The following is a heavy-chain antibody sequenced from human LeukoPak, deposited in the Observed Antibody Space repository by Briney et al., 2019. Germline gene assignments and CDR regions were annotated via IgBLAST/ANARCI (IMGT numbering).Heavy chain of an antibody. D-gene: IGHD3-10*01. V-gene: IGHV4-59*01. CDR2: IYYTGST. CDR3: ARGTYGSGTYFFDY. CDR1: AGSISSYY. Sequence: SETLSLTCTVSAGSISSYYWTWIRQPPGEGLEWIGYIYYTGSTNYNPSLKSRVTISVDTSKNQFSLRLSSVTAADTAVYYCARGTYGSGTYFFDYWGQGSLVTVSS. J-gene: IGHJ4*02.